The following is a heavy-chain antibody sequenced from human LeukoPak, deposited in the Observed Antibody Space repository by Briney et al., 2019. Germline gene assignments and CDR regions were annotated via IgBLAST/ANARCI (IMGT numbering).Heavy chain of an antibody. Sequence: SETLSLTCTVSGDSISNYYWSWIRQPAGKGLEWIGRIYTSGSTDYNPSLKSRVTMSVDTSKNQFSLKVNSVTAADTAVYYCARDPDILTGYRSGFDYWGQGTLVTVSS. D-gene: IGHD3-9*01. J-gene: IGHJ4*02. CDR3: ARDPDILTGYRSGFDY. CDR1: GDSISNYY. CDR2: IYTSGST. V-gene: IGHV4-4*07.